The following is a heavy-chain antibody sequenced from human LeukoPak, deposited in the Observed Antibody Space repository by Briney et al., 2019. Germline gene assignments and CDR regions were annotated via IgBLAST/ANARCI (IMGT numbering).Heavy chain of an antibody. D-gene: IGHD2-2*01. CDR3: ARCTASCYANAFDV. V-gene: IGHV3-23*01. CDR1: GFTFNNNA. CDR2: INGGGDAT. J-gene: IGHJ3*01. Sequence: GGSLRLSCATSGFTFNNNAMSWVCQAPGKGLEWVSAINGGGDATEYADSVKGRFTISRDNSKNTLYLQMNSLRPDDTAVYYCARCTASCYANAFDVWGQGTLLTVSS.